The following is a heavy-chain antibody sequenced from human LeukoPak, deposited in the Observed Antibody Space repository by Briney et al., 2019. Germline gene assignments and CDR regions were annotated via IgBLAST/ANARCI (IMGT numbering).Heavy chain of an antibody. Sequence: ASVKVSCTASGGIFSSYAISWVRQAPGQGLEWMGGIIPISGTTNYAQKFQGRVTITADESTSTGYMELSSLRSEDTAVYYCARERIAAAGSLLYYYGMDVWGQGTTVTVSS. CDR1: GGIFSSYA. D-gene: IGHD6-13*01. J-gene: IGHJ6*02. CDR3: ARERIAAAGSLLYYYGMDV. CDR2: IIPISGTT. V-gene: IGHV1-69*13.